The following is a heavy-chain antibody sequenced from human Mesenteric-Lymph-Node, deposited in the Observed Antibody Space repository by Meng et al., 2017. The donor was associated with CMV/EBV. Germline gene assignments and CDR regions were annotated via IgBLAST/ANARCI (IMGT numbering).Heavy chain of an antibody. J-gene: IGHJ4*02. V-gene: IGHV1-8*03. D-gene: IGHD1-26*01. Sequence: ASVKVSCKASGYTFTSYYMHWVRQAPGQGLEWMGWMNPNSGNTGYAQKFQGRVTITRNTSISTAYMELSSLRSEDTAVYYCAVGATHLDYWGQGTLVTVSS. CDR2: MNPNSGNT. CDR1: GYTFTSYY. CDR3: AVGATHLDY.